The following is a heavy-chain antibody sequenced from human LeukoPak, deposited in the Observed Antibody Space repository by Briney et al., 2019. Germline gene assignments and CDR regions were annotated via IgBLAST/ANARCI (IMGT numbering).Heavy chain of an antibody. V-gene: IGHV1-24*01. D-gene: IGHD6-13*01. J-gene: IGHJ3*02. Sequence: ASVKVSCKVSGYTLTELSMHWVRQAPGKGLEWMGGFDPEDGETIYAQKFQGRVTMTEDTSTDTAYMELSSLSSEDTAVYYCATAAHQYSSSWQHDAFDIWGQGTMVTVSS. CDR1: GYTLTELS. CDR2: FDPEDGET. CDR3: ATAAHQYSSSWQHDAFDI.